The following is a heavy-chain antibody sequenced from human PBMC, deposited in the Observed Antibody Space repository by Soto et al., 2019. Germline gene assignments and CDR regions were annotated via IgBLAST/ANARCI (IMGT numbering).Heavy chain of an antibody. D-gene: IGHD6-13*01. CDR2: IYHSGST. CDR3: ASAPGRDSNSWYLNYYYYHGMDV. Sequence: PSETLSLTCAVSGGSISSSNWWRWVRQPPGKGLEWIGEIYHSGSTNYNPSLKSRVTISVDKSKNQFSLKLSSVTAADTAVYYCASAPGRDSNSWYLNYYYYHGMDVWGQGTTVTVSS. J-gene: IGHJ6*02. CDR1: GGSISSSNW. V-gene: IGHV4-4*02.